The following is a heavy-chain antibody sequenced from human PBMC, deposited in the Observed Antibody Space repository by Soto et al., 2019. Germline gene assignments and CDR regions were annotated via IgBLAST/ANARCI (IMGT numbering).Heavy chain of an antibody. V-gene: IGHV3-74*01. D-gene: IGHD2-8*01. J-gene: IGHJ4*02. Sequence: EVQLVESGGGLVQPGGSLRLSCAASGLIFSNYKMHRVRQAPGKGLVWVSRISTDGSITDYANSGKGRFTVSRDNAKNTLYLQMNSLRVDDTAVYYCARDTNGLHYWGQGTLVTVSS. CDR2: ISTDGSIT. CDR3: ARDTNGLHY. CDR1: GLIFSNYK.